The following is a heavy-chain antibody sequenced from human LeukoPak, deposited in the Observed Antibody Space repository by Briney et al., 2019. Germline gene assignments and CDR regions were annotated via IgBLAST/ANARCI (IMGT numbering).Heavy chain of an antibody. CDR3: ARDLGVISALDY. Sequence: GGSLRLSCAASGFTFSSYSMNWVRQAPGKGLKWVSSISSSSSYIYYADSVKGRFTISRDNAKNSLYLQMNSLRAEDTALYYCARDLGVISALDYWGQGILVTVSS. D-gene: IGHD2-21*01. CDR2: ISSSSSYI. J-gene: IGHJ4*02. V-gene: IGHV3-21*01. CDR1: GFTFSSYS.